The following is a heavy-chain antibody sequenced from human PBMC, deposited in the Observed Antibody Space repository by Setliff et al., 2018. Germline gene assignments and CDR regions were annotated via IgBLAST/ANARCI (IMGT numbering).Heavy chain of an antibody. J-gene: IGHJ2*01. CDR1: GGPISSYY. Sequence: PSETLSLTCTVSGGPISSYYWSWIRQPPGKGLEWIGYIYYSGSADYNPSLKSRVTISVDTTKNQFSLKLNSVTAADTALYYCARGIEYYYESSGFYYASTYWYFDLWGRGTLVTV. CDR3: ARGIEYYYESSGFYYASTYWYFDL. V-gene: IGHV4-59*08. CDR2: IYYSGSA. D-gene: IGHD3-22*01.